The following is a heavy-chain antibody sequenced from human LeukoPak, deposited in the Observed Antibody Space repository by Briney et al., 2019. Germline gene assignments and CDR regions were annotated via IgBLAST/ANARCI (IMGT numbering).Heavy chain of an antibody. J-gene: IGHJ5*02. CDR1: GYTFTSSD. D-gene: IGHD2-2*01. Sequence: GASVKVSCKASGYTFTSSDINWLRQATGQGLEWMGWMNPNSGNTGYAQKFQGRVTMTRNTSISTAYMELSSLRSEDTAVYYCARGRLPAASDWFYPWGQGTLVTVSS. V-gene: IGHV1-8*01. CDR2: MNPNSGNT. CDR3: ARGRLPAASDWFYP.